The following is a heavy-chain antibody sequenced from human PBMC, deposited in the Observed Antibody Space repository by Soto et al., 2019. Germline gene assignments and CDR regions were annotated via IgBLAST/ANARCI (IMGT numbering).Heavy chain of an antibody. Sequence: QVQLVESGGGVVQPGRSLRLSCAASGFTFSSYAMHWVRQAPGKGLEWVAVISYDGSNKYYADSVKGRFTISRDNSKNELDLQMNSLSAEETAVYYCARDWLGIKGWFDPWGQGTLVTVSS. J-gene: IGHJ5*02. CDR2: ISYDGSNK. D-gene: IGHD6-19*01. CDR1: GFTFSSYA. CDR3: ARDWLGIKGWFDP. V-gene: IGHV3-30-3*01.